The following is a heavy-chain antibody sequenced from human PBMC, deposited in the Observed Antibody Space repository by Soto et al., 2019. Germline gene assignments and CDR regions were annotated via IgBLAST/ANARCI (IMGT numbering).Heavy chain of an antibody. D-gene: IGHD3-3*01. CDR2: ISWNSGSI. V-gene: IGHV3-9*01. Sequence: EVQLVESGGGLVQPGRSLRLSCAASGFTFDDYAMHWVRQAPGKGLEWVSGISWNSGSIGYADSVKGRFTISRDNAKNSLYLQMNSLRAEDTALYYCAKEPTTIFGRYGMDVWGQGTTVTVSS. J-gene: IGHJ6*02. CDR3: AKEPTTIFGRYGMDV. CDR1: GFTFDDYA.